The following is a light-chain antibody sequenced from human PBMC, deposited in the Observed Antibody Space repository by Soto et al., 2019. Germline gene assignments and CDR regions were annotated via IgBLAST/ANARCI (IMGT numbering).Light chain of an antibody. CDR2: GAS. V-gene: IGKV3-20*01. J-gene: IGKJ1*01. Sequence: IVLTQSPGTLSLSPGERATLSCRASQSVSSSYLAWYQQKPGQAPRFLLYGASTRATGIPDRFSGSGSGTDFTLTICRLEPEDFAVYYCQQYGSSPTTFGQGTKVDIK. CDR1: QSVSSSY. CDR3: QQYGSSPTT.